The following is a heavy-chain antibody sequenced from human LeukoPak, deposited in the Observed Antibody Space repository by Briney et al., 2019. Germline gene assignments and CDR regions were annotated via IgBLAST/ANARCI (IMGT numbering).Heavy chain of an antibody. CDR2: IYSGGST. J-gene: IGHJ4*02. V-gene: IGHV3-53*01. CDR1: EFTVSSNY. CDR3: ARDHGPFRGGWGTNLNYFDY. D-gene: IGHD1/OR15-1a*01. Sequence: GGSLRLSCAASEFTVSSNYMSWVRQAPGKGLEWVSVIYSGGSTYYADSVKGRFTISRDNSKSTLYLQMNSLRAEDTAVYYCARDHGPFRGGWGTNLNYFDYWGQGTLVTVSS.